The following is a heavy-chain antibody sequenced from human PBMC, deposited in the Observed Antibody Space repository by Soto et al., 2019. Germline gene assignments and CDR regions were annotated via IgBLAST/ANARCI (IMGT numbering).Heavy chain of an antibody. V-gene: IGHV1-24*01. D-gene: IGHD3-10*01. CDR2: FEPEDGET. Sequence: ASVKVSCKVSGYTLTELSMHWVRQAPGKGLEWRGGFEPEDGETIYAQKFQGRVTMTEDTSTDTAYMELSSLRSEDTAVYYCATEDLGSGQEFYWGQGTMVTVSS. CDR1: GYTLTELS. J-gene: IGHJ4*02. CDR3: ATEDLGSGQEFY.